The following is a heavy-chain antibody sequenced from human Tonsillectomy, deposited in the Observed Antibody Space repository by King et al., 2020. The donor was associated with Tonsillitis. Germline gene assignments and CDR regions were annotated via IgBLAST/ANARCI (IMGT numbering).Heavy chain of an antibody. CDR2: IIPIIGIG. CDR1: GGTFDSHA. J-gene: IGHJ4*02. Sequence: GQLVQSGAEVEKPGSSVKVSCKASGGTFDSHAISWVRQAPGQGFEWMGRIIPIIGIGNYAQKFQGRVTITADKSTSTVYMELSSLRSEDTAVYYCARGLYDSSGFTLGFWGQGTLVTVSS. V-gene: IGHV1-69*09. D-gene: IGHD3-22*01. CDR3: ARGLYDSSGFTLGF.